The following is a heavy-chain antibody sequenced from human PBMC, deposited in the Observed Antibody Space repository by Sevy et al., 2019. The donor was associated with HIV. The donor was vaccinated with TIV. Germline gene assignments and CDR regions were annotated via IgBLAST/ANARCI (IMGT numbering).Heavy chain of an antibody. J-gene: IGHJ4*02. Sequence: GGSLRLSCAASGFTFSDHYMEWVSQAPGNGLEWVGRIRNKADSYTTEFATAVKGRFTISGDDSKNSLYLLMNSLKTEDTAVYYCATHAGIAAAGRVFDYWGQGTLVTVSS. CDR3: ATHAGIAAAGRVFDY. V-gene: IGHV3-72*01. CDR1: GFTFSDHY. D-gene: IGHD6-13*01. CDR2: IRNKADSYTT.